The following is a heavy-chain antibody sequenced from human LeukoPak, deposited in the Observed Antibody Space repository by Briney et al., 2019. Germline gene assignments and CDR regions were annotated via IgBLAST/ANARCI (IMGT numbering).Heavy chain of an antibody. CDR2: INTDGSST. D-gene: IGHD4-17*01. CDR3: ARAYSDNGGYFQQ. Sequence: AGGSLRLSCAASGFTFSNYWMHWVRQAPGKGLVWVSRINTDGSSTYYADSVKGRFTISRDNSKNTVFLQMESLRRDDSAVYFCARAYSDNGGYFQQWGQGTLGTGSS. CDR1: GFTFSNYW. V-gene: IGHV3-74*01. J-gene: IGHJ1*01.